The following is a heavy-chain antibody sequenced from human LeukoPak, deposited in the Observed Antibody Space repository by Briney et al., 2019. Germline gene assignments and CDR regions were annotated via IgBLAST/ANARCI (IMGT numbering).Heavy chain of an antibody. J-gene: IGHJ5*02. CDR3: ARLTNDWFDP. CDR1: GGSISSYY. D-gene: IGHD2-8*01. Sequence: SETLSLTCTVSGGSISSYYWSWIRQPPGKGLEWIGYIYYGGSTNYNPSLKSRVTISVDTSKNQFSLKLSSVTAADTAVYYCARLTNDWFDPWGQGTLVTVSS. CDR2: IYYGGST. V-gene: IGHV4-59*01.